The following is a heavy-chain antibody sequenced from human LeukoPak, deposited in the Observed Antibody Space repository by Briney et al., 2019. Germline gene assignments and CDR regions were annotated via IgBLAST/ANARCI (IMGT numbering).Heavy chain of an antibody. CDR3: ARDRAAAGKTSLDY. CDR1: GFTFSDYY. V-gene: IGHV3-11*04. D-gene: IGHD6-13*01. CDR2: ISSSGSTI. J-gene: IGHJ4*02. Sequence: SGGSLRLSCAASGFTFSDYYMSWIRQAPGKGLEWVSYISSSGSTIYYADSVKGRFTISRDNAKNSLYLQMNSLRAEDTAVYYCARDRAAAGKTSLDYWGQGTLVTVST.